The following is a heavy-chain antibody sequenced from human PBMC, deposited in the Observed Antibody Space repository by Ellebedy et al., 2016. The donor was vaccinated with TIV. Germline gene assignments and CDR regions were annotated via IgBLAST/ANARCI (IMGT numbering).Heavy chain of an antibody. CDR3: ARRGSYGDYAVQVNNWFDS. D-gene: IGHD4-17*01. J-gene: IGHJ5*01. CDR2: IYQDGSDQ. Sequence: GESLKISCAASGFSFRNYWMGWVRQAPGKGLEWVANIYQDGSDQYYVESVRGRFTISRDNANKSLFLQMNSLRVDDTAVYYCARRGSYGDYAVQVNNWFDSWGQGTPVTVSP. V-gene: IGHV3-7*01. CDR1: GFSFRNYW.